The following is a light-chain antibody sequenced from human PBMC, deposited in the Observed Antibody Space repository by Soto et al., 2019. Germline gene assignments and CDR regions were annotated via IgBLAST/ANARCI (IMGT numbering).Light chain of an antibody. CDR3: QHADSFPLIT. J-gene: IGKJ5*01. Sequence: DIQMTQSPSSVSASVGDRVTITCRSSEDISTWLAWYQQKPGKAPKLLIYAASSLQSGVPSRFSGSGSGTDFTLIISSLQPEDFATYYCQHADSFPLITFGQGTRLEIK. CDR1: EDISTW. V-gene: IGKV1-12*01. CDR2: AAS.